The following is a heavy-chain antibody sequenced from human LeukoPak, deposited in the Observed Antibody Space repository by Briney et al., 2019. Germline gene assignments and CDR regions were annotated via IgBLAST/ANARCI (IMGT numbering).Heavy chain of an antibody. CDR2: MNPNSGNT. V-gene: IGHV1-8*01. Sequence: WASVKVSCKASGYTFTSYDINWVRQATGQGLESMGWMNPNSGNTGYAQKFQGRVTMTRNTPISTAYMELSSLRSEDTAVYYCARRVGRDRRQQALGYWGQGTLVTVSS. J-gene: IGHJ4*02. CDR1: GYTFTSYD. CDR3: ARRVGRDRRQQALGY. D-gene: IGHD1-26*01.